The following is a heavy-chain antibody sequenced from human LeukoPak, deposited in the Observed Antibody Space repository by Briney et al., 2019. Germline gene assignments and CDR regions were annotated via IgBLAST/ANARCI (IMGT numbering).Heavy chain of an antibody. J-gene: IGHJ6*02. CDR3: AKDIGVYGDYVDYYGMDV. CDR2: IKTDGSEK. D-gene: IGHD4-17*01. Sequence: PGGSLRLSCEGSGFTFSNYWMGWVRQAPGKGLQWVANIKTDGSEKYYVDSVKGRFTISRDNAKNSLYLQMNSLRAEDTALYYCAKDIGVYGDYVDYYGMDVWGQGTKVTVSS. CDR1: GFTFSNYW. V-gene: IGHV3-7*03.